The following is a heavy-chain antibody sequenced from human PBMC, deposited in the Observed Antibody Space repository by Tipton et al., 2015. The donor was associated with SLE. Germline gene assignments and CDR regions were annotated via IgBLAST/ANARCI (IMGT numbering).Heavy chain of an antibody. Sequence: TLSLTCTVSGDSIRSSPYYWGWIRQPPGKGLEWIGSIYYTGSTYYNPPLRSRLSISVDTSENQFSLKLSSVTAADTAVYYCARHRDSGDYYFDCWGQGTLVTVSS. D-gene: IGHD1-26*01. V-gene: IGHV4-39*01. CDR2: IYYTGST. J-gene: IGHJ4*02. CDR1: GDSIRSSPYY. CDR3: ARHRDSGDYYFDC.